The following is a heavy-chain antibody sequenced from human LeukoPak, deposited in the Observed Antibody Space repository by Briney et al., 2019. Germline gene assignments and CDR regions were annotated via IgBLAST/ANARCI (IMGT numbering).Heavy chain of an antibody. D-gene: IGHD3-16*02. CDR1: GYTFTSYS. CDR3: ARVLTFGGVIVTYYFDY. Sequence: ASVKVSCKASGYTFTSYSISWVRQAPGQGLEWMGWISAYNGNTNYAQKLQGRVTMTTDTSTSTAYMELRSLRSDDTAVYYCARVLTFGGVIVTYYFDYWGQGTLVTVSS. V-gene: IGHV1-18*01. CDR2: ISAYNGNT. J-gene: IGHJ4*02.